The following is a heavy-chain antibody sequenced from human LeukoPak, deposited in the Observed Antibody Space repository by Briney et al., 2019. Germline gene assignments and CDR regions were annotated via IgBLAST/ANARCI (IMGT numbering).Heavy chain of an antibody. CDR1: GFTFSSYG. Sequence: GGSLRLSCAASGFTFSSYGMHWVRQAPGKGLEWVAVIWYDGSNKYYADSVKGRFTISRDNSKNTLYLQMNSLRAEDTAVYYCARAFMGHDAFDIWGQGTMVTVSS. V-gene: IGHV3-33*08. D-gene: IGHD1-26*01. CDR3: ARAFMGHDAFDI. J-gene: IGHJ3*02. CDR2: IWYDGSNK.